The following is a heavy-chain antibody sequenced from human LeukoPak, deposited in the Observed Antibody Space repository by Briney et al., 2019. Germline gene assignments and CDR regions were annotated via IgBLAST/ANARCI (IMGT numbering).Heavy chain of an antibody. Sequence: GGSLRLSCAASGFTFSNFPMTWVRQAPGKGLESFSSISGSGGDTYYTDSVRGRFTISRDNSKNTLYLQMNSLRDEDTAVYYCAQQLGYCSGGSCYFTYWGQGTLVTVSS. CDR2: ISGSGGDT. CDR3: AQQLGYCSGGSCYFTY. CDR1: GFTFSNFP. D-gene: IGHD2-15*01. J-gene: IGHJ4*02. V-gene: IGHV3-23*01.